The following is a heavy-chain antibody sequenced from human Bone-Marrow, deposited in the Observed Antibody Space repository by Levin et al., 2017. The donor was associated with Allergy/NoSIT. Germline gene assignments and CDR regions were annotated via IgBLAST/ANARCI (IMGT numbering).Heavy chain of an antibody. J-gene: IGHJ4*01. CDR3: AQEVKFGGYTYYFDN. V-gene: IGHV3-23*01. D-gene: IGHD3-10*01. Sequence: GGSLRLSCSASGFTFSDYPMTWVRQPPGKGLEWVSSVSGGGATYYADSVKGRFIISRDNSVNTLYLHMNSLRADDTAVYYCAQEVKFGGYTYYFDNWGHGTLVTVSS. CDR1: GFTFSDYP. CDR2: VSGGGAT.